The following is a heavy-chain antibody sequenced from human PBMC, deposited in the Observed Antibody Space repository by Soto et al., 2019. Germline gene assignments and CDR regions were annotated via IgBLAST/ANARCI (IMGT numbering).Heavy chain of an antibody. CDR3: ARGCSSASCYTGFDP. CDR1: GGSISIGPYS. J-gene: IGHJ5*02. V-gene: IGHV4-30-2*01. D-gene: IGHD2-2*02. Sequence: SETLSLTCTVSGGSISIGPYSWTCIRQPPGKGLEWLGYIYYSGKTDYNPSLRSRVSISVDRSNNQFSLILTSVTAADSAVYFCARGCSSASCYTGFDPWGQGTLVTVSS. CDR2: IYYSGKT.